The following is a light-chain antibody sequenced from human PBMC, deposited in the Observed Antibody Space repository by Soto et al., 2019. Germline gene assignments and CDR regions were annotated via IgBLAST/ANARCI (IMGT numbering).Light chain of an antibody. J-gene: IGKJ1*01. CDR1: QSINNR. CDR3: QQFIDGWT. Sequence: IQMTQSPSTLSESIGDRVTITCRASQSINNRLAWYQQMPGKAPNLLIYDASTLESGVPSRFRGSGSETEFTLTISGLQPDDFATYYCQQFIDGWTFGQGTKVEIK. CDR2: DAS. V-gene: IGKV1-5*01.